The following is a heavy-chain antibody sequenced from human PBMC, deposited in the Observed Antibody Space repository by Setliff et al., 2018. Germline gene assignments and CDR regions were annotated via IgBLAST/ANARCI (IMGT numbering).Heavy chain of an antibody. Sequence: ASVKVSCKASGYIFSDHYMHWVRQAPGKGLEWMGWINPNGGDTNYAQTFEGRLTLTRDTSIRTTYMELATLRSDDTAVYYCAGARHFGMDVWGQGTKVTVSS. CDR2: INPNGGDT. J-gene: IGHJ6*02. CDR1: GYIFSDHY. V-gene: IGHV1-2*02. CDR3: AGARHFGMDV.